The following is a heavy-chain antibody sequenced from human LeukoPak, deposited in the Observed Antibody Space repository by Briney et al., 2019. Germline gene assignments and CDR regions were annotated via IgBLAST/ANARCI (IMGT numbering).Heavy chain of an antibody. V-gene: IGHV3-7*01. D-gene: IGHD6-13*01. CDR2: IKQDGSEK. Sequence: PGGSLRLSCAASRFTFSSYWMSWVRQAPGKGLEWVANIKQDGSEKYYVDSVKGRFTISRDNAKNSLYLQMNSLRADDTAVYYCASGIAAAHYLNPIFDYWGQGTLVTVSS. CDR1: RFTFSSYW. J-gene: IGHJ4*02. CDR3: ASGIAAAHYLNPIFDY.